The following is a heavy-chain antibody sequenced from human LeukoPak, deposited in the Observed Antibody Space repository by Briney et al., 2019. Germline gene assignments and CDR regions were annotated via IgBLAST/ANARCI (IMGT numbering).Heavy chain of an antibody. CDR1: GFTFSNSY. CDR3: ARLGKAGIPNLYYSSYGHADY. V-gene: IGHV3-11*04. Sequence: PGGSLRLSCAASGFTFSNSYMSWVRQDPGKGLEWVSYISRSGSTTSYADSVKGRLSISRHNAKNSLYLQMNSLRAEDTAVYYCARLGKAGIPNLYYSSYGHADYWVQGTLVTVCS. CDR2: ISRSGSTT. D-gene: IGHD4-11*01. J-gene: IGHJ4*02.